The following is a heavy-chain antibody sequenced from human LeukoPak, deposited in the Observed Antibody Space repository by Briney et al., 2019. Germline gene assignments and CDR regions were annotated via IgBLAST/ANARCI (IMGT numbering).Heavy chain of an antibody. Sequence: GASVKVSCKVSGYTPTELSMHWVRQAPGKGLEWMGGFDPEDGETIYAQKFQGRVTMTEDTSTDTAYMELSSLRSEDTAVYYCATDPRYSSGWYNWFDPWGQGTLVTVSS. V-gene: IGHV1-24*01. CDR2: FDPEDGET. CDR3: ATDPRYSSGWYNWFDP. D-gene: IGHD6-19*01. CDR1: GYTPTELS. J-gene: IGHJ5*02.